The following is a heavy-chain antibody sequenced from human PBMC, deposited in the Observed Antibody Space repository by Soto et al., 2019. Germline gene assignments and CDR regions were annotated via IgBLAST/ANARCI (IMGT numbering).Heavy chain of an antibody. J-gene: IGHJ6*02. V-gene: IGHV1-24*01. CDR2: FDPEDDQT. CDR3: ATFRFGEFASGAYYSYGMDV. D-gene: IGHD3-10*01. Sequence: QVQLVQSGAEVKKPGASVKVSCKVSGYTLTELSMHWVRQAPGKGLEWMGGFDPEDDQTIYAQKLQGSVTLTEDTSTDPAYMELSSLTSEDTAVYYFATFRFGEFASGAYYSYGMDVWCPGTTVTVSS. CDR1: GYTLTELS.